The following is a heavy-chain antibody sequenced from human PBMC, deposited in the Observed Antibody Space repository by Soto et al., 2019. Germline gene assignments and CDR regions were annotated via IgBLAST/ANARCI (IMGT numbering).Heavy chain of an antibody. J-gene: IGHJ4*02. Sequence: EMQLLESGGGLVQPGGSLRLSCAVSGFMFSSYGMTWVRQAPGKGLEWIPFSSATGSGTYYADSVKGRFTISRDNSKNTLYLQMTSLRADDTAVYYCAKDRRAGGNYGFYSDFWGQGALVIVSS. V-gene: IGHV3-23*01. D-gene: IGHD1-7*01. CDR1: GFMFSSYG. CDR2: SSATGSGT. CDR3: AKDRRAGGNYGFYSDF.